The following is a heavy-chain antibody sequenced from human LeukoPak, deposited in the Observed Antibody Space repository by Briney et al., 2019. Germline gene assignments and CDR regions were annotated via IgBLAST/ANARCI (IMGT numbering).Heavy chain of an antibody. CDR3: ARSSSGYHWYFDL. Sequence: KPSETPSLTCTVSGGSISSYYWSWIRRPPGKGLEWIGYIYYSGSTNYNPSLKSRVTISVDTSKNQFSLKLSSVTAADTAVYYCARSSSGYHWYFDLWGRGTLVTVSS. D-gene: IGHD5-12*01. V-gene: IGHV4-59*01. CDR2: IYYSGST. CDR1: GGSISSYY. J-gene: IGHJ2*01.